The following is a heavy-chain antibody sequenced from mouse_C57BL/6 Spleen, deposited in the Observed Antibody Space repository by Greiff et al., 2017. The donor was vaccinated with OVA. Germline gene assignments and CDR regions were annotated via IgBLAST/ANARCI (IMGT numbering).Heavy chain of an antibody. D-gene: IGHD1-1*01. CDR1: GFTFSDYG. Sequence: EVQVVESGGGLVKPGGSLKLSCAASGFTFSDYGMHWVRQAPEKGLEWVAYISSGSSTIYYADTVKGRFTISRDNAKNTLFMQMTSLRSEDTAMYYCARSTTVVAGDAMDYWGQGTSVTVSS. CDR2: ISSGSSTI. J-gene: IGHJ4*01. V-gene: IGHV5-17*01. CDR3: ARSTTVVAGDAMDY.